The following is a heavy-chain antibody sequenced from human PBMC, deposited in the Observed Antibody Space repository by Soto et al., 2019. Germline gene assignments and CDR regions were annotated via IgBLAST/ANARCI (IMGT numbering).Heavy chain of an antibody. Sequence: SETLSLTFTVSGGSISSYYWSWIRQPPGKGLEWIGYIYYSGSTNYNPSLKSRVTISVDTSKNQFSLKLSSVTAADTAVYYCARFPGVNTDYWGQGTLVTVSS. J-gene: IGHJ4*02. V-gene: IGHV4-59*01. CDR1: GGSISSYY. CDR2: IYYSGST. CDR3: ARFPGVNTDY. D-gene: IGHD2-21*01.